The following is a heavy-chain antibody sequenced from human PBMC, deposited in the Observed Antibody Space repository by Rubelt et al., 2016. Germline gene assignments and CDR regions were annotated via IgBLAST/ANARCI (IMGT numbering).Heavy chain of an antibody. V-gene: IGHV3-73*01. CDR3: ASQGDVIDY. J-gene: IGHJ4*02. CDR2: IRNKGNVGVT. D-gene: IGHD2-21*02. CDR1: GFTFSDSS. Sequence: EVQLVESGGDLVQPGGSLKVSCAASGFTFSDSSIHWVRQASGKGLEWVGHIRNKGNVGVTCLCVSVKDRFTISREDSKNTAYIRMGSLKPEDSAVEYCASQGDVIDYWGQGTQVTVSS.